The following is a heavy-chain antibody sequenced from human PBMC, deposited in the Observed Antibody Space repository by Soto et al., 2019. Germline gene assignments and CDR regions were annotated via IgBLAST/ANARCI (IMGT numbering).Heavy chain of an antibody. Sequence: EVQLVESGGGLIQPGGSLRLSCAASGFTVSSNYMSWVRQAPGKGLEWVSVISGSGGSTYYADSVKGRFTISRDNSKNTLYLQMNSLRAEDTAVYYCAKDPYYSNYYYFDYWGQGTLVTVSS. CDR1: GFTVSSNY. CDR3: AKDPYYSNYYYFDY. D-gene: IGHD4-4*01. J-gene: IGHJ4*02. V-gene: IGHV3-23*04. CDR2: ISGSGGST.